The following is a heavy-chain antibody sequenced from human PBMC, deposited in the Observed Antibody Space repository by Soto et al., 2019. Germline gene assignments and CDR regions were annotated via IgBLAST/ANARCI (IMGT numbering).Heavy chain of an antibody. D-gene: IGHD1-7*01. CDR3: AREGTRPGLYYYGMDV. CDR2: IYYSGTT. J-gene: IGHJ6*02. V-gene: IGHV4-30-4*01. CDR1: GASISSGNFY. Sequence: SGTLSLTCXVSGASISSGNFYWTWIRQPPGKGLEWIGYIYYSGTTYYNPSLKSRVTISVDTSKNQFSLKLSSVTAADTAVYYCAREGTRPGLYYYGMDVWGQGTTVTVSS.